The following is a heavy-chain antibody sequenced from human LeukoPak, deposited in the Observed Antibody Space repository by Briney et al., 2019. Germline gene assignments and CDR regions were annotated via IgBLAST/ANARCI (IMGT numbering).Heavy chain of an antibody. CDR1: GSTFGSYT. Sequence: ASVKVSCKASGSTFGSYTIAWIRQAPGQGLEWMGWGTTIYARHLQGRVTMTTDTSTSTAYLEVRSLASDDTAVYYCATIVVGPTGHFDYWGQGTLVTVSS. CDR2: GTT. J-gene: IGHJ4*02. CDR3: ATIVVGPTGHFDY. V-gene: IGHV1-18*01. D-gene: IGHD2-15*01.